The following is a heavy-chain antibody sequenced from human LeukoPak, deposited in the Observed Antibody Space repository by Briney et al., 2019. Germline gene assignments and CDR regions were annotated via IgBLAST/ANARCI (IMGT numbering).Heavy chain of an antibody. J-gene: IGHJ4*02. CDR3: ARASILTGYAK. CDR2: IYYSRST. Sequence: SQTLSLTCTVSGGSISSGDYYWSWIRQPPGRGLEWIGYIYYSRSTYYNPSLKSRVTISVDTSKNQFSLKLSSVTAADTAVYYCARASILTGYAKWGQGTLVTVSS. V-gene: IGHV4-30-4*08. D-gene: IGHD3-9*01. CDR1: GGSISSGDYY.